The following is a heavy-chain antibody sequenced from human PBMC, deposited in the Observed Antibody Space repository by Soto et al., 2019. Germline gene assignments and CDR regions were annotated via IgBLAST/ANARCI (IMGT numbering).Heavy chain of an antibody. CDR2: LTPAGTT. Sequence: EVQLLESGGGLVQPGGSLRLSCAASGFSFSDYSMTCVRQAPGRGLEWVSTLTPAGTTFYADSVKGRFTISRDNYRNTLSLQMYNLRAEDTARYYCAKRATTVPTPGNYFDCWGQGTLVTVSS. D-gene: IGHD2-15*01. CDR1: GFSFSDYS. J-gene: IGHJ4*02. V-gene: IGHV3-23*01. CDR3: AKRATTVPTPGNYFDC.